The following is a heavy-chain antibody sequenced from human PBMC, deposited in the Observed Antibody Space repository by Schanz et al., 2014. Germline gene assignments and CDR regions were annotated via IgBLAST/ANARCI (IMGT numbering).Heavy chain of an antibody. CDR1: GFTFSSYW. CDR2: IKSDGSST. V-gene: IGHV3-74*02. J-gene: IGHJ5*02. CDR3: ARPALWFGDNCFDP. D-gene: IGHD3-10*01. Sequence: DVQLLESGGGLVQPGGSLRLSCAASGFTFSSYWMHWVRQVPGKGLVWVSRIKSDGSSTSYADSMKGRFTISRDNAKNTLYLQMNSLRAEDTAVYYCARPALWFGDNCFDPWGQGTLVTVSS.